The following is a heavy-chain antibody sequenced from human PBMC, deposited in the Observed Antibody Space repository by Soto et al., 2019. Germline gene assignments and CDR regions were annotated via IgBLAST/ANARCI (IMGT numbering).Heavy chain of an antibody. V-gene: IGHV3-30*18. D-gene: IGHD2-15*01. Sequence: GGSLRLSCAASGFTFSSYGMHWVRQAPGKGLERVAVISYDVSNKYYADSVKGRFTISRDNSKNTLYLQMNSLRAEDTAVYYCANGLDCSGGSCYTGRNFDYWGQGTLVTVSS. CDR3: ANGLDCSGGSCYTGRNFDY. CDR2: ISYDVSNK. CDR1: GFTFSSYG. J-gene: IGHJ4*02.